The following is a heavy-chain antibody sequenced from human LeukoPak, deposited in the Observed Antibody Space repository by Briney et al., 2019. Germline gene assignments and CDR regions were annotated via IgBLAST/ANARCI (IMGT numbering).Heavy chain of an antibody. V-gene: IGHV3-23*01. CDR1: GFTFSSSA. CDR2: IGSSGGGI. J-gene: IGHJ4*02. D-gene: IGHD7-27*01. Sequence: GGSLRLSCAAFGFTFSSSAMSWVRHPPGKRLEWVSIIGSSGGGIHYADSVKGRFTISRDNSKNALYLQMNSLRVEDTAVYYCAIDPNWETHSWGQGVLVTVSS. CDR3: AIDPNWETHS.